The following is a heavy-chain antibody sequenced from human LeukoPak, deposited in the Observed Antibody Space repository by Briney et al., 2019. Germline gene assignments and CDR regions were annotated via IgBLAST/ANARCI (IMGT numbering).Heavy chain of an antibody. J-gene: IGHJ6*04. D-gene: IGHD3-10*01. CDR1: GLTFSTYW. CDR3: AGGIAMVRGGDV. V-gene: IGHV3-7*01. CDR2: IKQDGSEK. Sequence: PGGSLRLSCAASGLTFSTYWMTWVRQAPGKGLEWLANIKQDGSEKNYVDSVKGRFTISRDNAKNSLYLQMNSLRVEDTAVYYYAGGIAMVRGGDVWGKGTMVTVSS.